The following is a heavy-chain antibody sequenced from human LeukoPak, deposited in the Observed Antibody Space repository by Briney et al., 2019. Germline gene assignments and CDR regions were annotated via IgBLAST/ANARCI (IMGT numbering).Heavy chain of an antibody. V-gene: IGHV1-2*02. CDR1: GYTFTGYY. Sequence: ASVKVSCKASGYTFTGYYMHWVRQAPGQGLEWMGWINPNSGGTNYAQKFQGRVTMTRDTSISTAYMELSRLRSDDTAVYYCARDRGYSSSWVDYWGQGTLVTVSS. D-gene: IGHD6-13*01. J-gene: IGHJ4*02. CDR3: ARDRGYSSSWVDY. CDR2: INPNSGGT.